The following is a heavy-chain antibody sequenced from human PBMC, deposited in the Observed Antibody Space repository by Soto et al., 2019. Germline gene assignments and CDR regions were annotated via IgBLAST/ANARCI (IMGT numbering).Heavy chain of an antibody. J-gene: IGHJ6*02. V-gene: IGHV4-30-4*01. CDR2: IYYSGST. Sequence: QVQLQESGPGLVKPSQTLSLTCTVSGGSISSGDYYWGWIRQPPGKGLEWLVYIYYSGSTYYNSSLKSRVTISVYTSKNQFSLKMSSVTAADTAVYYCARDALGTPSPTGMDVWGQGTTVTVSS. CDR3: ARDALGTPSPTGMDV. CDR1: GGSISSGDYY.